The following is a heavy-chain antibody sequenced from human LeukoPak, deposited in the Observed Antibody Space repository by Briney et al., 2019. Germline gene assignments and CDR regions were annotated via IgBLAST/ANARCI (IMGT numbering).Heavy chain of an antibody. CDR3: AAFSFGGVIVKVY. D-gene: IGHD3-16*02. J-gene: IGHJ4*02. CDR1: GYTFTGYY. CDR2: INPNSGGT. V-gene: IGHV1-2*02. Sequence: ASVKVSCKASGYTFTGYYMHWVRQAPGQGLEWMGWINPNSGGTNYAQKFQGRVTMTRDTSISTAYMELSRLRSDDTAVYYCAAFSFGGVIVKVYWGQGTLVTVSS.